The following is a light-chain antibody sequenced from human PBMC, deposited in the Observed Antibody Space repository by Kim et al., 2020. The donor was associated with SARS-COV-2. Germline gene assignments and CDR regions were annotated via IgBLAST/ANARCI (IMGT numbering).Light chain of an antibody. Sequence: STGERGTLSCKASPSVSSNLAWYQQKPGHAPRLLIYGASPRANGIPARFSGSGSGTEFTLTISSLQSEDFGVYYWQQDKNWPPKYTFGQGTKLE. J-gene: IGKJ2*01. CDR2: GAS. CDR3: QQDKNWPPKYT. V-gene: IGKV3-15*01. CDR1: PSVSSN.